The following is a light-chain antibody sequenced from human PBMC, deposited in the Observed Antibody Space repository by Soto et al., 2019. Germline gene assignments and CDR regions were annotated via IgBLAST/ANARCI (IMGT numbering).Light chain of an antibody. CDR1: SSDVGGYNY. CDR2: DVS. CDR3: SSYTSSSTRV. J-gene: IGLJ2*01. V-gene: IGLV2-14*01. Sequence: QSALTQPASVSGSPGQSISISCTGTSSDVGGYNYVSWYQQYPGKAPKLMIYDVSNRPSGVSNRFSGSKSGNTASLTISGLQAEDEAYYYCSSYTSSSTRVFGGGTKLTVL.